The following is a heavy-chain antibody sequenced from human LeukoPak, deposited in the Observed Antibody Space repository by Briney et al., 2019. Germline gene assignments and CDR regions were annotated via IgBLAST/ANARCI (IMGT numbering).Heavy chain of an antibody. CDR3: ARDPLGY. D-gene: IGHD6-6*01. V-gene: IGHV4-30-4*01. Sequence: SETLSLTCTVSGGSISSSDYYWGWIRQPPGKGLEWIGFIYYSGSTYYNPSLKSRVTISVDTSKNQFSLKLSSVTAADTAVYYCARDPLGYWGQGTLVTVSS. CDR1: GGSISSSDYY. J-gene: IGHJ4*02. CDR2: IYYSGST.